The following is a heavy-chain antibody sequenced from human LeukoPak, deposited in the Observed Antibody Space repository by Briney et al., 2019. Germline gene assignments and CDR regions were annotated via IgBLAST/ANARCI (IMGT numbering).Heavy chain of an antibody. CDR1: GFTFSSYA. CDR2: ISGSGDNT. Sequence: GGSLRLSCAASGFTFSSYAMSWVRQAPGKGLEWVSGISGSGDNTYYADSVKGRFTISRDNSKNTLYLQMNSLRAEDTAVYYCAKDSPPIAGNFDYWGQGTLVTVSS. D-gene: IGHD1-26*01. V-gene: IGHV3-23*01. J-gene: IGHJ4*02. CDR3: AKDSPPIAGNFDY.